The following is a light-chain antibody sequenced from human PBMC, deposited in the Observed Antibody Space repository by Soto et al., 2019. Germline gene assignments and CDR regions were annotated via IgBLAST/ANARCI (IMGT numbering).Light chain of an antibody. J-gene: IGLJ3*02. V-gene: IGLV3-21*02. CDR3: QVWDSRADHVM. CDR2: DDS. Sequence: SYELTQPSSVSVAPGQTARITCGGSNIGNKRVHWYQKKPGQAPVLVLYDDSDRPAGVPERFSGSNSGNTAALTISRVEAGDEADYYCQVWDSRADHVMFDGGTQLTVL. CDR1: NIGNKR.